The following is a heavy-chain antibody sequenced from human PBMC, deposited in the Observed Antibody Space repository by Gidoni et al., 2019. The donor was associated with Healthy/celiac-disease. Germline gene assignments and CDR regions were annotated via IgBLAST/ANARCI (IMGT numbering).Heavy chain of an antibody. V-gene: IGHV3-7*01. Sequence: EVQLVESGGGLVQPGGSLRLSCAASGFTFSSYWMSWVRQAPGKGLEWVANIKQDGSEKYYVDAVKGRVTISREKAKNSLYLQMNSLRAEDTAVYYCASSDLTGYYYYGMDVWGQGTTVTVSS. CDR1: GFTFSSYW. CDR2: IKQDGSEK. CDR3: ASSDLTGYYYYGMDV. D-gene: IGHD3-16*01. J-gene: IGHJ6*02.